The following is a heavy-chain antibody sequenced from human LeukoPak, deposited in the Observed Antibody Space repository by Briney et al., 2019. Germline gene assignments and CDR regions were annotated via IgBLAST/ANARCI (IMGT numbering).Heavy chain of an antibody. CDR2: IYHSGST. J-gene: IGHJ4*02. V-gene: IGHV4-59*01. D-gene: IGHD2-15*01. CDR3: ARVNCSGGSCYHDY. Sequence: SETLSLTCTVSGGSISSYYWSWIRQPPGKGLEWIGVIYHSGSTNYNPSLRSRVTISVDTSKNQFSLKLSSVTAADTAVYYCARVNCSGGSCYHDYWGQGTLVTVSS. CDR1: GGSISSYY.